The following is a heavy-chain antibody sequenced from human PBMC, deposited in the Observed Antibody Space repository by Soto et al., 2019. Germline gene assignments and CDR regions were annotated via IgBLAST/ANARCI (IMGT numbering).Heavy chain of an antibody. V-gene: IGHV3-23*01. CDR3: AKRSGMAVGPVYFFDY. J-gene: IGHJ4*02. D-gene: IGHD6-19*01. CDR2: ISGSGGST. Sequence: HPGGSLRLSCAASGFTFSSYAMSWVRQAPGKGLEWVSSISGSGGSTYYADSVKGRFTISRDNSKNTLYVQMNSLRAEDTAVYYCAKRSGMAVGPVYFFDYWGQGTLVTVSS. CDR1: GFTFSSYA.